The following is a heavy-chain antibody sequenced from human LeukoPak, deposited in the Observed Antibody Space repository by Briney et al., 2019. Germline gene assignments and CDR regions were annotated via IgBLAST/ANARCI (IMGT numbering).Heavy chain of an antibody. V-gene: IGHV1-2*02. CDR1: GYTFTGYY. D-gene: IGHD6-13*01. Sequence: ASVKVSCKASGYTFTGYYIHWVRQAPGQGLEWMGWINPKSGGTKYAQKFQGRVTMTRDTSISTAYMELSRLRSDDTAVFYCARDVTRSWPYFYYYMDVWGKGTTVTISS. CDR3: ARDVTRSWPYFYYYMDV. J-gene: IGHJ6*03. CDR2: INPKSGGT.